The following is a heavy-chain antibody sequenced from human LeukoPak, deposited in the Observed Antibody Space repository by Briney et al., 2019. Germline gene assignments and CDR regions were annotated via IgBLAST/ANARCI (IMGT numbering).Heavy chain of an antibody. Sequence: ASVKVSCTVSGSSLTELSLYWVRQAPGKGLEWMGGFDVIDAKTFYAQKFQGRVPMTEDSSTDTAYMELSSLRSDDTAFYYCAAGRPYSLLDYWGQGTLLTVSS. V-gene: IGHV1-24*01. CDR3: AAGRPYSLLDY. J-gene: IGHJ4*02. D-gene: IGHD5-18*01. CDR2: FDVIDAKT. CDR1: GSSLTELS.